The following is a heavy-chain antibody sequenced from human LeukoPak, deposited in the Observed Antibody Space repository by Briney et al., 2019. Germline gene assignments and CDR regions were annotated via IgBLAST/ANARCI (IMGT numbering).Heavy chain of an antibody. CDR3: ARDAGNSGYGCDL. CDR1: GFIFSQYS. J-gene: IGHJ5*02. D-gene: IGHD5-12*01. Sequence: GGSLRLSCAASGFIFSQYSMNWVRQAPGKGLEWVSHIRSSSETFYADSVKGRFTISRDNARNSLYLQMNSLRGEDTAIYYCARDAGNSGYGCDLWGQGTLVTVSS. CDR2: IRSSSET. V-gene: IGHV3-48*01.